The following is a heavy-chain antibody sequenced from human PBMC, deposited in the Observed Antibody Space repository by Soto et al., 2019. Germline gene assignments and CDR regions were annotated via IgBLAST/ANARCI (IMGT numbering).Heavy chain of an antibody. J-gene: IGHJ4*02. CDR1: GFTFSSYG. D-gene: IGHD4-17*01. V-gene: IGHV3-30*18. CDR2: ISYDGSNK. CDR3: AKTYGDANY. Sequence: HPGGSLRLSCAASGFTFSSYGMHWVRQAPGKGLEWVAVISYDGSNKYYADSVKGRFTISRDNSKNTLYLQMNSLRAEDTAVYYCAKTYGDANYWGQGTLVTVSS.